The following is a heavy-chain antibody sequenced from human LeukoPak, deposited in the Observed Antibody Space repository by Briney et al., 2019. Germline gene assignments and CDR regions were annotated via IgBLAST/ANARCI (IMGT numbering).Heavy chain of an antibody. J-gene: IGHJ3*02. CDR3: ARDYDSSGYYESDAFDI. D-gene: IGHD3-22*01. Sequence: GGSLRLSCAASGFTFSSYAMSWVRQAPGKGLVWVSRINSDGSSTSYADSVKGRFTISRDNAKNTLYLQMNSLRAEDTAVYYCARDYDSSGYYESDAFDIWGQGTMVTVSS. CDR1: GFTFSSYA. V-gene: IGHV3-74*01. CDR2: INSDGSST.